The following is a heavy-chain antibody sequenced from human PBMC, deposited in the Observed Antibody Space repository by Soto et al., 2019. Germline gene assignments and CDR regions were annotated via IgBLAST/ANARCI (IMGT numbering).Heavy chain of an antibody. D-gene: IGHD1-26*01. CDR1: GFTFSTYT. CDR2: VGGSGGST. CDR3: AKDLRWELKYFDY. V-gene: IGHV3-23*01. J-gene: IGHJ4*02. Sequence: GGSLRLSCAASGFTFSTYTMTWVRQAPGKGLEWVSSVGGSGGSTYYADSVKGRFTISRDNSKNTLYLQMNSLRAEDTAVYYCAKDLRWELKYFDYWGQGTLVTVSS.